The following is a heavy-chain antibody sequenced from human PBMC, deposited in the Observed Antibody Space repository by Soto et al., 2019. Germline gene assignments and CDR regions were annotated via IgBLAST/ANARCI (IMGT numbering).Heavy chain of an antibody. CDR1: GYTLTELS. CDR2: FDPEDGET. CDR3: ATSIPDFWSGYYTGENYFDY. V-gene: IGHV1-24*01. D-gene: IGHD3-3*01. J-gene: IGHJ4*02. Sequence: ASVKVSCKVSGYTLTELSMHWVRQAPGKGLEWMGGFDPEDGETIYAQKFQGRVTMIEDTSTDTAYMELSSPRSEDTAVYYCATSIPDFWSGYYTGENYFDYWGQGTLVTVSS.